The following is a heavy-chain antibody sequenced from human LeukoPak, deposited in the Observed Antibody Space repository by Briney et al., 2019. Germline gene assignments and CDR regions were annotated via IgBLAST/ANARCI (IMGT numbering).Heavy chain of an antibody. CDR1: GYTFTGYY. CDR2: INPNSGGT. Sequence: GGSVKVSCKASGYTFTGYYMHWVRQAPGQGLEWMGRINPNSGGTNYAQKFQGRVTMTRDTSISTAYMELSRLRSDDTAVYYCASGSTPYDRARIDIWGQGTMVTVSS. CDR3: ASGSTPYDRARIDI. J-gene: IGHJ3*02. V-gene: IGHV1-2*06. D-gene: IGHD3-22*01.